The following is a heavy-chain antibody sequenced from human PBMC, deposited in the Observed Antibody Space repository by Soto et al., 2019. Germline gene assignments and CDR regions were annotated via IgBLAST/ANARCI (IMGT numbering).Heavy chain of an antibody. V-gene: IGHV4-59*12. CDR1: GGSISNYY. CDR3: ARVDRKQLDLLRRFYIVY. Sequence: ETLSLTCIVSGGSISNYYWSWIRQPPGKGLEWIGYIYYSGSTNYNPSLTSRVTISVDTSKNQFSLKLSSVTAADTAMYYCARVDRKQLDLLRRFYIVYRGPGTMVTVSS. D-gene: IGHD1-26*01. CDR2: IYYSGST. J-gene: IGHJ4*02.